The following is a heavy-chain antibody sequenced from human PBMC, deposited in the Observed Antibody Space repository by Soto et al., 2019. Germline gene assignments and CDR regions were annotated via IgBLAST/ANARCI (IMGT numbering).Heavy chain of an antibody. J-gene: IGHJ4*02. D-gene: IGHD3-16*01. V-gene: IGHV2-5*02. CDR3: AHHRYYFDF. CDR2: IYWDDDK. Sequence: QITLKESGPTLVKPTQTLTLTCMFSGFSLSTSGVGVGWIRQPPGKALEWLALIYWDDDKRYSPSLKSRLTITKDTSKNQVVLTMTNLDPVDTATYCCAHHRYYFDFWGQGTLVTVSS. CDR1: GFSLSTSGVG.